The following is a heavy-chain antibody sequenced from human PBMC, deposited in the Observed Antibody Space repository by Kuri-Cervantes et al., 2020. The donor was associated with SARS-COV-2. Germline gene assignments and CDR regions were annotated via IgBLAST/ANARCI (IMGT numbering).Heavy chain of an antibody. CDR1: GFTFSSYW. J-gene: IGHJ5*02. D-gene: IGHD6-19*01. V-gene: IGHV3-74*01. Sequence: GGSLRLSCAASGFTFSSYWMHWVRQAPGKGLVWVSRINSDGSSTSYADSVKGRFTISRDNAKNTLYLQMNSLRAEDTAVYYCAKDAEQWLVPERNWFDPWGQGTLVTVSS. CDR2: INSDGSST. CDR3: AKDAEQWLVPERNWFDP.